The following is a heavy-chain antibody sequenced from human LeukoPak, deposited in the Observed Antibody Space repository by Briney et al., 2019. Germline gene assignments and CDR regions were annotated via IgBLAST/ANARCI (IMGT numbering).Heavy chain of an antibody. J-gene: IGHJ4*02. V-gene: IGHV4-39*01. CDR1: GGSISSSSYY. CDR2: IYYSGST. D-gene: IGHD1-26*01. CDR3: ARRGSYYV. Sequence: PSETLSLTCTVSGGSISSSSYYWGWIRQPPGKGLEWIGSIYYSGSTYYNPSLKSRVTISVDTSKNQFSLKPSSVTAADTAVYYCARRGSYYVWGQGTLVTVSS.